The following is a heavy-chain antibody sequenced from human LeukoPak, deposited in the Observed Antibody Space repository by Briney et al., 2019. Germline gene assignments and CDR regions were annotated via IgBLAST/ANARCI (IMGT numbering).Heavy chain of an antibody. V-gene: IGHV1-69*04. D-gene: IGHD6-19*01. CDR1: GGAFSSYA. CDR3: ASLDAVAGSDAFDI. CDR2: IIPILGIA. J-gene: IGHJ3*02. Sequence: GASVKVSCKASGGAFSSYAISWVRQAPGQGLEWMGRIIPILGIANYAQKFQGRVTITADKSTSTAYMELSSLRSEDTAVYYCASLDAVAGSDAFDIWGQGTMVTVSS.